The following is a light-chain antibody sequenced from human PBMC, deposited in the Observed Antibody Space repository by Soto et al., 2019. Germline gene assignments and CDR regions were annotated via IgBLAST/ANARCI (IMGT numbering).Light chain of an antibody. CDR2: GAS. V-gene: IGKV3-15*01. CDR1: QSVGSN. CDR3: QQYNNWWT. J-gene: IGKJ1*01. Sequence: EIRVTQSPATLSVSPGERATLSCRASQSVGSNLAWYQQKPGQAPRLLIYGASTRATGIPARFSGSGSGTEFTLTISSLQSEDFAVYYCQQYNNWWTFGQGTKVDIK.